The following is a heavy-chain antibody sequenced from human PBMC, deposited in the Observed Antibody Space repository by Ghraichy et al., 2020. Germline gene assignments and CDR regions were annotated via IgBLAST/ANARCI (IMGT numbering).Heavy chain of an antibody. CDR3: ARNVGYCSSTSCYNMGWVDY. J-gene: IGHJ4*02. V-gene: IGHV4-31*03. CDR2: IYYSGST. CDR1: GGSISSGGYY. Sequence: SETLSLTCTVSGGSISSGGYYWSWIRQHPGKGLEWIGYIYYSGSTYYNPSLKSRVTISVDTSKNQFSLKLSSVTAADTAVYYCARNVGYCSSTSCYNMGWVDYWGQGTLVTVSS. D-gene: IGHD2-2*02.